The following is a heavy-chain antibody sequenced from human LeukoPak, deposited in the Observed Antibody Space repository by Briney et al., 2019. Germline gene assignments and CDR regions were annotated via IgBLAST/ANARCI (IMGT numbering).Heavy chain of an antibody. Sequence: GGSLRLSCAASGFTFSSYGMHWVRQAPGKGLEWVAFIRYDGSNKYYADSVKGRFTISRDNSKNTLYLQMNSLRAEDTAVYYCAKGEDHSSSSGANFAGYFDLWGRGTLVTVSS. CDR2: IRYDGSNK. J-gene: IGHJ2*01. CDR1: GFTFSSYG. CDR3: AKGEDHSSSSGANFAGYFDL. V-gene: IGHV3-30*02. D-gene: IGHD6-6*01.